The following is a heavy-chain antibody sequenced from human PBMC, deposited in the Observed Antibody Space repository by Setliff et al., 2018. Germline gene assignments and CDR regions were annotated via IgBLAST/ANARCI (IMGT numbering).Heavy chain of an antibody. CDR1: GFTFSTYE. CDR3: ARGDRWGYSYGPYYYGMDV. J-gene: IGHJ6*02. Sequence: PGGSLRLSCAASGFTFSTYEMNWVRQAPGKGLEWVSYISSDGNTIYYADSVKGRFTISRDNAKNSLYLQMNSLRAEDTAVYYCARGDRWGYSYGPYYYGMDVWGQGTTVTVSS. CDR2: ISSDGNTI. V-gene: IGHV3-48*03. D-gene: IGHD5-18*01.